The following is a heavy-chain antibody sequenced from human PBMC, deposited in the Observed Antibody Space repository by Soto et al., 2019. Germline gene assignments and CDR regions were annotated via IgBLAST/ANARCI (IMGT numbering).Heavy chain of an antibody. V-gene: IGHV3-48*02. CDR3: ARVNYDSSGYYPDYYYYGMDV. Sequence: GGSLRLSCAASGFTFSSYSMDWVRQAPGKGLEWVSYNSSSSSTIYYADSVKGRFTISRDNTKNSLYLQMNSLRDEDTAVYYCARVNYDSSGYYPDYYYYGMDVWGQGTTVTVSS. CDR1: GFTFSSYS. J-gene: IGHJ6*02. CDR2: NSSSSSTI. D-gene: IGHD3-22*01.